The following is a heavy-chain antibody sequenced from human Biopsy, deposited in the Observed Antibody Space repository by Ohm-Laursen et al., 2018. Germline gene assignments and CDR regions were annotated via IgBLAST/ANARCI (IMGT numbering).Heavy chain of an antibody. V-gene: IGHV2-70*11. CDR2: VDWDDYK. D-gene: IGHD6-13*01. CDR1: GFSLSASGMC. Sequence: PTQTLTLTCSFSGFSLSASGMCVSWIRQAPGKALEWLARVDWDDYKEYSASLQTKLSISKDTSNDQVVLTVNNVDPADTATYYCARTPILIVSAGLVYRHRRHLQGMDVWGQGIAVTVS. CDR3: ARTPILIVSAGLVYRHRRHLQGMDV. J-gene: IGHJ6*02.